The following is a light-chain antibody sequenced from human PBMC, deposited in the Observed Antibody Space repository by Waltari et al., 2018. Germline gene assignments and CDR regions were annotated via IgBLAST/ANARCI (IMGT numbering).Light chain of an antibody. CDR2: GTS. CDR1: LSVSDN. V-gene: IGKV3-15*01. CDR3: QQYNNWPPRFT. Sequence: EIVMTQSPATLSVSPGERATLSCRASLSVSDNLAWYQQKPGQAPRLLIYGTSTWATGIPARFSGSGSGTEFTLTISSLQSEDFAVYYCQQYNNWPPRFTFGGGTKVEIK. J-gene: IGKJ4*01.